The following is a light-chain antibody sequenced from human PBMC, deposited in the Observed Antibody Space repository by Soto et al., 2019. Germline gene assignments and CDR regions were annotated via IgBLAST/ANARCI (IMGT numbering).Light chain of an antibody. J-gene: IGKJ1*01. V-gene: IGKV3-20*01. CDR2: GAS. Sequence: EIVLTQSPGTLSLSPGERATLSCRASQSVSNSFLAWYQQKPGQAPRLLIYGASNRATGIPDRFSGSGSGTDFTLTISRLEPEDFAVYYGQQYVTSPWAFGQGTKVEIE. CDR1: QSVSNSF. CDR3: QQYVTSPWA.